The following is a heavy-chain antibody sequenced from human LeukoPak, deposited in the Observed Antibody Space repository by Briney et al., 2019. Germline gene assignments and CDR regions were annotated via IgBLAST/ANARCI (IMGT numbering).Heavy chain of an antibody. CDR3: ARGTYYDFWSGYYMQGYFDY. J-gene: IGHJ4*02. CDR1: GYTFTSYD. CDR2: MNPNSGNT. D-gene: IGHD3-3*01. V-gene: IGHV1-8*03. Sequence: ASVKVSCKASGYTFTSYDINWVRQATGQGLEWMGWMNPNSGNTGYAQKFQGRVTITRNTSISTAYMELSSLRSEDTAVYYCARGTYYDFWSGYYMQGYFDYWGQGTLVTVSS.